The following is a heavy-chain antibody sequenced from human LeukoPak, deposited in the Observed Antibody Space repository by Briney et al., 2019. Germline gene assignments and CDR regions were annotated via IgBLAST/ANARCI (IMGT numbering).Heavy chain of an antibody. D-gene: IGHD2-15*01. V-gene: IGHV4-34*01. Sequence: SETLSLTCAVYGGSFSGYYWSWIRQPPGKGLEWIGEINHSGSTNYNPSLKSRVTISVDTSKNQFSLKLSSVTAADTAVYYCASRPVVVAATSDYWGQGTLVTVSS. CDR1: GGSFSGYY. CDR3: ASRPVVVAATSDY. J-gene: IGHJ4*02. CDR2: INHSGST.